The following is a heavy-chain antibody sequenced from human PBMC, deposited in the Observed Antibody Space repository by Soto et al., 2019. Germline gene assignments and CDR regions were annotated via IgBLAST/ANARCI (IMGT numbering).Heavy chain of an antibody. CDR1: GYTFTSYG. CDR2: IVVGSGNT. Sequence: GASVKVSCKASGYTFTSYGISWVRQAPGQGLEWMGWIVVGSGNTNYAQKFQERVTITRDMSTSTAYMELSSLRSEDTAVYYCAAAGDYGDYDYYFDYWGQGTLVTVSS. J-gene: IGHJ4*02. V-gene: IGHV1-58*02. CDR3: AAAGDYGDYDYYFDY. D-gene: IGHD4-17*01.